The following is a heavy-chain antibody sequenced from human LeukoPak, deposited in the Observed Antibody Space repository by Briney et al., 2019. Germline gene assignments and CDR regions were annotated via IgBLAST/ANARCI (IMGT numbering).Heavy chain of an antibody. D-gene: IGHD3-10*01. Sequence: SETLSLTCTVSGGSISSSLYHWGWIRQSPGKNLEWLGSIYYTGTTHYNPSLKSRVTISVDTSKNQFSLKVTSVTAADTAVYYCARDSGTTGEVKFDPWGQGTLVTVSS. CDR2: IYYTGTT. V-gene: IGHV4-39*07. CDR3: ARDSGTTGEVKFDP. J-gene: IGHJ5*02. CDR1: GGSISSSLYH.